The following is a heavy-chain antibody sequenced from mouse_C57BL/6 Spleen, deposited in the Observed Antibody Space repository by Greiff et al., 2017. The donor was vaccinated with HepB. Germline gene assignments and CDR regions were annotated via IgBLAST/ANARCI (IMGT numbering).Heavy chain of an antibody. CDR1: GYTFTSYW. Sequence: VQLQQPGAELVKPGASVKMSCKASGYTFTSYWITWVKQRPGQGLEWIGDIYPGSGSTNYNEKFKSKATLTVDTSSSTAYMQLSSLTSEDSAVYYCARSDGYYGGYDMDYGGQGTSVTVSS. CDR2: IYPGSGST. CDR3: ARSDGYYGGYDMDY. D-gene: IGHD2-3*01. V-gene: IGHV1-55*01. J-gene: IGHJ4*01.